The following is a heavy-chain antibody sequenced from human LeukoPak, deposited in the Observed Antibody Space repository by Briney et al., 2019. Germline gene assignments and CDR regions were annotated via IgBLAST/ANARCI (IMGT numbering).Heavy chain of an antibody. D-gene: IGHD1-7*01. CDR3: ARKGVWNYVFAY. Sequence: ASVKVSCKASGYTFTTYYMHWVRQAPGQGPEWMGWINPKSGATRYAQQLQGRVTMTRDTSSDTMYMELSRLRSDDTAVYFCARKGVWNYVFAYWGQGTLVTVSS. CDR2: INPKSGAT. J-gene: IGHJ4*02. V-gene: IGHV1-2*02. CDR1: GYTFTTYY.